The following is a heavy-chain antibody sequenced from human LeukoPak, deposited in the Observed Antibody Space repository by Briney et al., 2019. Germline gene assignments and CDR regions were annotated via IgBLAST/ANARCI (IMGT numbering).Heavy chain of an antibody. V-gene: IGHV3-33*05. CDR1: GSTFTSAC. J-gene: IGHJ4*02. CDR2: ISHDGRNK. CDR3: AWGLRCFVPQ. Sequence: GRSLTPSCPASGSTFTSACTHWVSHQPGKWLGWVVVISHDGRNKYYAGCVKGRFTISRDNAKNSLYLQMNSLRAEDTAVYYCAWGLRCFVPQWGQGTLVTVSS. D-gene: IGHD3-9*01.